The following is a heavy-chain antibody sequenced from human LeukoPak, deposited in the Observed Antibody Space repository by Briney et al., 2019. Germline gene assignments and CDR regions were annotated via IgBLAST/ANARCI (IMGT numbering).Heavy chain of an antibody. V-gene: IGHV1-69*13. CDR2: IIPIFGTA. J-gene: IGHJ5*02. Sequence: SVKVSCKASGGTFSSYAISWVRQAPGQGLEWMGGIIPIFGTANYAQKFQGRVTITADESTSTAYMELSSLRFEDTAVYYCARDRFPDYYDSSGYFPKGFDPWGQGTLVTVSS. CDR1: GGTFSSYA. CDR3: ARDRFPDYYDSSGYFPKGFDP. D-gene: IGHD3-22*01.